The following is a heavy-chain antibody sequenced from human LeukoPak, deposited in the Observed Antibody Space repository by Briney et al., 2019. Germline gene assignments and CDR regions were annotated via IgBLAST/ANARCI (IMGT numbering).Heavy chain of an antibody. Sequence: GGSLRLSCAASGFTFSSYSMNWVRQAPGKGLEWVSSISSSSSYIYYADSVKGRFTISRDDAKNSLYLQMNSLRAEDTAVYYCARRGSSGWSTPIDYWGQGTLVTVSS. CDR3: ARRGSSGWSTPIDY. V-gene: IGHV3-21*01. J-gene: IGHJ4*02. D-gene: IGHD6-19*01. CDR1: GFTFSSYS. CDR2: ISSSSSYI.